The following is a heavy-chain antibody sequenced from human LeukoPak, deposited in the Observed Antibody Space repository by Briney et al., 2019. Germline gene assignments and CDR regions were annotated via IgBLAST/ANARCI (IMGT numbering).Heavy chain of an antibody. CDR2: ISTYNGNT. V-gene: IGHV1-18*01. Sequence: VKVSCKSSGYTFTTYGITWVRQAPGQGLEWMGWISTYNGNTNYAQKLQGRVTMTTDTSTSTAYMELRSLRTDDTAMYYCARDRMDTGTYFDYWGQGTLVTVSS. D-gene: IGHD5-18*01. J-gene: IGHJ4*02. CDR3: ARDRMDTGTYFDY. CDR1: GYTFTTYG.